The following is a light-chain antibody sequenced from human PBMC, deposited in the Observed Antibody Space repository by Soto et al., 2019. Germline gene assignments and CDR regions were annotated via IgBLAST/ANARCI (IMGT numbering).Light chain of an antibody. CDR2: DAS. CDR1: QSVSSY. Sequence: EVVLTQSPGTLSLSRGARAPLSCRASQSVSSYLAWYQQKPGQAPRLLIYDASNRATAIPARFRGSGSGTDFTLTISSLEPEDFAVYFCQQYNPPLTFGGGTKVDIK. V-gene: IGKV3-11*01. CDR3: QQYNPPLT. J-gene: IGKJ4*01.